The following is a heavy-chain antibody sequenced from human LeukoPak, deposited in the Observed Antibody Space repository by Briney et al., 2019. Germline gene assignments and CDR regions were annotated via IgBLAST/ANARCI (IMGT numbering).Heavy chain of an antibody. CDR2: INPNSGGT. CDR1: GYTFTGYY. J-gene: IGHJ4*02. CDR3: ARDYGYCSGGSCYSFLDY. V-gene: IGHV1-2*02. D-gene: IGHD2-15*01. Sequence: ASVKVSCKASGYTFTGYYMHWVRPAPGQGHEWMGWINPNSGGTNYAQKFQGRVTMTRDTSISTAYMELSRLRSNDTAVYYCARDYGYCSGGSCYSFLDYWGQGTLVTVSS.